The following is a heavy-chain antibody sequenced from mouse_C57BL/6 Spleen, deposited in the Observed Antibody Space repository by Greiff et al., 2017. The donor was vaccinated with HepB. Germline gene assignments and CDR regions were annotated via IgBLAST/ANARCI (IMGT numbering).Heavy chain of an antibody. CDR3: ARDREEKYYAMDY. CDR2: ISDGGSYT. J-gene: IGHJ4*01. Sequence: EVKLMESGGGLVKPGGSLKLSCAASGFTFSSYAMSWVRQTPEKRLEWVATISDGGSYTYYPDNVKGRFTISRDNAKNNLYLQMSHLKSEDTAMYYCARDREEKYYAMDYWGQGTSVTVSS. D-gene: IGHD3-3*01. CDR1: GFTFSSYA. V-gene: IGHV5-4*01.